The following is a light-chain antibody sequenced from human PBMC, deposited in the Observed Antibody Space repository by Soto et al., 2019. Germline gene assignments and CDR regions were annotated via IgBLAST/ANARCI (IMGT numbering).Light chain of an antibody. V-gene: IGLV1-47*01. Sequence: QSVLTQSPSASGTPGHGVTISCSGSASTIGRNYVYWYQQLPGTAPKLLTYRNSQRPSGVPDRFSGSKSGTSASLAISGLRSEDEADYYCAAWDDNLSGLYVFGAGTKVTVL. CDR2: RNS. J-gene: IGLJ1*01. CDR1: ASTIGRNY. CDR3: AAWDDNLSGLYV.